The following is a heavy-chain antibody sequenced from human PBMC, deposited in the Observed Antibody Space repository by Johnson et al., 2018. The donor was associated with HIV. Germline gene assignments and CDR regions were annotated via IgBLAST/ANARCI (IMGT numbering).Heavy chain of an antibody. J-gene: IGHJ3*02. CDR1: GFTFSSYG. CDR2: IWYDGSNK. D-gene: IGHD5-24*01. CDR3: ALRDGYTYELDPVRHFDI. Sequence: VQLVESGGGVVQPGRSLRLSCAASGFTFSSYGMHWVRQAPGKGLEWVAVIWYDGSNKYYADSVKGGFTISRDNSKNTLYLQMNSLRAEDTAVYYCALRDGYTYELDPVRHFDIWGQGTMVTVSS. V-gene: IGHV3-33*01.